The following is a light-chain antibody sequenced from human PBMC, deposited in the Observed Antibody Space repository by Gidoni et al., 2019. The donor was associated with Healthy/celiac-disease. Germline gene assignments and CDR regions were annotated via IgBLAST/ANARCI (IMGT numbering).Light chain of an antibody. J-gene: IGKJ1*01. V-gene: IGKV1-39*01. CDR1: QSISSY. CDR3: QQSYSTPQT. CDR2: AAS. Sequence: IQMTQSPSSLSSSVGDRVTITCRASQSISSYLNWYQQKPGKAPKLLIYAASSLQRGVPSRFSGSGSGTDFTLTISSLQPEDFATYYCQQSYSTPQTFGQGTKVEIK.